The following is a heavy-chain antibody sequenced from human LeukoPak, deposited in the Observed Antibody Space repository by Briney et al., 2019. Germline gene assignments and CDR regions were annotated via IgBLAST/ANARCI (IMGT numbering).Heavy chain of an antibody. J-gene: IGHJ6*02. D-gene: IGHD3-10*01. Sequence: PGGSLRLSCAASGFTFSSYGMPWVRQAPGKGLGGVAFIRYDGSNKYYADSVKGRFTISRDNSKNTLYLQMNSLRAEDTAVYYCAKAPHYYGSGSLINYYYYYGMDVWGQGTTVTVSS. CDR2: IRYDGSNK. CDR3: AKAPHYYGSGSLINYYYYYGMDV. V-gene: IGHV3-30*02. CDR1: GFTFSSYG.